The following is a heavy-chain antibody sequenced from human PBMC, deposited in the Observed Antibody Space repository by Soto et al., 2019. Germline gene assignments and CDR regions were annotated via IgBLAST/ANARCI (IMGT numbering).Heavy chain of an antibody. CDR1: GGSISRSSYY. CDR2: IYYSGST. V-gene: IGHV4-39*01. Sequence: SETLSLTCTVSGGSISRSSYYWGWIRQPPGKGLEWIGSIYYSGSTYYNPSLKSRVTISVDTSKNQFSLKLSSVTAADAAVYYFATHQGYYGSGSYCFDYWGLGTQVTVSS. D-gene: IGHD3-10*01. J-gene: IGHJ4*02. CDR3: ATHQGYYGSGSYCFDY.